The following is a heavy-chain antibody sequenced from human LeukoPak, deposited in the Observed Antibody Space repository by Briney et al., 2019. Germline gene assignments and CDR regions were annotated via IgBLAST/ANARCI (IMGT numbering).Heavy chain of an antibody. J-gene: IGHJ4*02. D-gene: IGHD5/OR15-5a*01. CDR1: GYTFTGDY. V-gene: IGHV1-2*02. CDR3: ASSSRVAVPISDY. CDR2: INPNSGGT. Sequence: ASVKVSCKASGYTFTGDYMHWVRQATGQGLERMGWINPNSGGTNYAQKFQGRVTMTRDTSISTAYMELSRLRSDDTAVYYCASSSRVAVPISDYWGQGTLVTVSS.